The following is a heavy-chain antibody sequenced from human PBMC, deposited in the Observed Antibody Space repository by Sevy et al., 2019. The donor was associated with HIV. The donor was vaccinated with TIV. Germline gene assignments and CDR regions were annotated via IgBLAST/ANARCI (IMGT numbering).Heavy chain of an antibody. Sequence: GGFLRLFCAASGFTFRDYPMNWIRQAPGKGLECLSYMSRASDSIYYADSVMGRFTVSRDNAKNSLYLQMDRLSDEDTAIYYCARDHTGSFPDFWGQGTLVTVSS. CDR1: GFTFRDYP. D-gene: IGHD1-26*01. J-gene: IGHJ4*02. V-gene: IGHV3-48*02. CDR3: ARDHTGSFPDF. CDR2: MSRASDSI.